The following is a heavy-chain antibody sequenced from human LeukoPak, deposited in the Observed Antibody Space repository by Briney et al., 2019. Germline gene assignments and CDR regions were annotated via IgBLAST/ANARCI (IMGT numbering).Heavy chain of an antibody. Sequence: ASVKVSCKASGYTFTSYGISWVRQAPGQGLEWMGWINPNSGGTNYAQKFQGRVTMTRDTSISTAYMELSRLRSDDTAVYYCARDQVGPAEYWGQGTLVTVSS. J-gene: IGHJ4*02. V-gene: IGHV1-2*02. D-gene: IGHD6-13*01. CDR1: GYTFTSYG. CDR3: ARDQVGPAEY. CDR2: INPNSGGT.